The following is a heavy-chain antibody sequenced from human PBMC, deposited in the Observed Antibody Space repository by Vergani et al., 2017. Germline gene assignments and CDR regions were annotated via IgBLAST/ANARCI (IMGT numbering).Heavy chain of an antibody. Sequence: QLQLQASGPGLVKPSAPLSLTCSVSGASIRSSNYYWGLIRQPPGKWLEWIASIYYSGSTYYNPSLKSRVTISVDTSKNQFSLKLSSVTAADTAVYFCARHSTVEWLVKLGWIDPWGQGILVTVSS. J-gene: IGHJ5*02. V-gene: IGHV4-39*01. CDR1: GASIRSSNYY. CDR2: IYYSGST. D-gene: IGHD6-19*01. CDR3: ARHSTVEWLVKLGWIDP.